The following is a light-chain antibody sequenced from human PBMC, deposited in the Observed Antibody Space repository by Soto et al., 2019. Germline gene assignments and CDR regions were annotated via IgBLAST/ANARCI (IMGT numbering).Light chain of an antibody. Sequence: EIVLTQSPGTLSLSPGERATLSCRASQSVSSSFVAWYQQKPGQAPRLLIYGASSRATGIPDRFSGRGSGTDFTLTISRLEPEDVAVYYCQQYGRSHLTFGGGTKVELK. J-gene: IGKJ4*01. V-gene: IGKV3-20*01. CDR3: QQYGRSHLT. CDR2: GAS. CDR1: QSVSSSF.